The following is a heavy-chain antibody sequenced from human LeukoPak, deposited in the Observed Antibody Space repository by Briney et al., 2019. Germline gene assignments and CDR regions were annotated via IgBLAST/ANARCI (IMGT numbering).Heavy chain of an antibody. CDR2: ISYDGSNK. CDR1: GFTFSSYA. V-gene: IGHV3-30-3*01. J-gene: IGHJ4*02. Sequence: PGGSLRLSCAASGFTFSSYAMHWVRQAPGKGLEWVAVISYDGSNKYYADSVKGRFTISRDNSKNTLYLQMNSLRAEDTAVYYCAREALSPYDFWSGYYSVRAYYFDYWGQGTLVTVSS. CDR3: AREALSPYDFWSGYYSVRAYYFDY. D-gene: IGHD3-3*01.